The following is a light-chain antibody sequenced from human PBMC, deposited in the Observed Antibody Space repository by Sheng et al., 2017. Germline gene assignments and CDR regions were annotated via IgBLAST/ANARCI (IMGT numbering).Light chain of an antibody. CDR2: GVF. Sequence: ETVLTQSPATLSVSPGESVTLSCRASQRVGSNYLAWYQQKYGQAPRLLIYGVFTRATGVPARFSGSGSGTETEFTLTITSLQSEDFAVYYCQQHNKWPLTFGGGTKVEL. J-gene: IGKJ4*01. CDR3: QQHNKWPLT. CDR1: QRVGSNY. V-gene: IGKV3-15*01.